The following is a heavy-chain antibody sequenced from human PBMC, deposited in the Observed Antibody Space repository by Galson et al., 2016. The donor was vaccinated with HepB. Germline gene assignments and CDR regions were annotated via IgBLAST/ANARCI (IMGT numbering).Heavy chain of an antibody. CDR1: GYTFSFYA. CDR2: ISYDGSNQ. D-gene: IGHD2-8*02. Sequence: SLRLSCAASGYTFSFYAIHWVRQAPGKGLEWVAVISYDGSNQNYAGTVKGRFTITRENSKKEVYLQMINLRVEDTAVYYCARDRVVDASGDYPDALDFWGRGTMVTVAS. V-gene: IGHV3-30-3*01. J-gene: IGHJ3*01. CDR3: ARDRVVDASGDYPDALDF.